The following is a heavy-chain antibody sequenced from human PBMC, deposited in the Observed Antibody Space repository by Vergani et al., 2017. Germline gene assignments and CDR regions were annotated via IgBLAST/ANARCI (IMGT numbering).Heavy chain of an antibody. CDR3: ADLYGDDGFSPF. CDR2: ISGQHFRT. Sequence: EVQLLESGGGSAQPGESLRLSCVASGFTFTAHGLNWVRQAPGKGLEWVSGISGQHFRTHYADSVKGRFTISRDDSKNTVYLQINSLIAEDTACYYCADLYGDDGFSPFWGQGTLVTVSS. J-gene: IGHJ4*02. D-gene: IGHD2-21*01. CDR1: GFTFTAHG. V-gene: IGHV3-23*01.